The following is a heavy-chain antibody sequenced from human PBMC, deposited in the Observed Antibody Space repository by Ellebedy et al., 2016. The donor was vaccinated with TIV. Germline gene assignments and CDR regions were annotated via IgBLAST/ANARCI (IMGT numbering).Heavy chain of an antibody. J-gene: IGHJ4*03. CDR3: ARDQGWAYPGSTRFDY. CDR1: GFPFSSYN. D-gene: IGHD3-10*01. CDR2: VNSVSTSM. Sequence: GESLKISCAVSGFPFSSYNMNWLRQAPGKGLEWVSAVNSVSTSMFYADSVKGRFTVSRDNAKNSLYLQMNNRRAEDTAVYYCARDQGWAYPGSTRFDYWGQGTLVTVSS. V-gene: IGHV3-21*01.